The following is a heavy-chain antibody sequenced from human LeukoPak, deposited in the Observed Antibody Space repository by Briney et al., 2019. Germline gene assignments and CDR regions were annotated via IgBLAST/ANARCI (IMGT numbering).Heavy chain of an antibody. CDR2: ISSSSSYI. V-gene: IGHV3-21*01. Sequence: PGGSLRLSCAASGFTFSSYAMHWVRQAPGKGLEWVSSISSSSSYIYYADSVKGRFTISRDNAKNSLYLQMNSLRAEDTAVYYCARDRPAAQAPGSGTFDIWGQGTMVTVSS. CDR1: GFTFSSYA. CDR3: ARDRPAAQAPGSGTFDI. D-gene: IGHD1-14*01. J-gene: IGHJ3*02.